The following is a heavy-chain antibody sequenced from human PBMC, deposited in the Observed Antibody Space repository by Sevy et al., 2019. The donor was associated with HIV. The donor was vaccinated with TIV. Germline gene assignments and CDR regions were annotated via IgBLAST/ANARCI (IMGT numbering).Heavy chain of an antibody. V-gene: IGHV1-2*02. CDR3: ARMGDYYDSSGYYPLKF. J-gene: IGHJ4*02. CDR1: GYTFTGYY. Sequence: GASVKVSCKASGYTFTGYYIHWVRQAPGQGLEWMGWINPNSGGAYFAKKFQDSVTMTTDTSVNTAYMELRSLRFDDTAVYYCARMGDYYDSSGYYPLKFWGQGTLVTVSS. CDR2: INPNSGGA. D-gene: IGHD3-22*01.